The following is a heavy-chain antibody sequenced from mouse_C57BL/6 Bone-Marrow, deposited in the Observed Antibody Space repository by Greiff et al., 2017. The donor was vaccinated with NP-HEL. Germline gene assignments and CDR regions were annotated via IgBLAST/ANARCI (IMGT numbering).Heavy chain of an antibody. V-gene: IGHV1-55*01. CDR3: ARFWWLLGDWYFDV. J-gene: IGHJ1*03. Sequence: QVQLQQPGAELVKPGASVKMSCKASGYTFTSYWITWVKQRPGQGLEWIGDIYPGSGSTNYNEKFKSKATLTVDTSSSTAYMQLSSLTAEDSAVYYGARFWWLLGDWYFDVWGTGTTVTVSS. CDR1: GYTFTSYW. D-gene: IGHD2-3*01. CDR2: IYPGSGST.